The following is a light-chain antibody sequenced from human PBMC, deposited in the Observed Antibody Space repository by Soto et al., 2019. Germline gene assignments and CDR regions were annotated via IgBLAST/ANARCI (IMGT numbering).Light chain of an antibody. J-gene: IGKJ4*01. CDR3: QQYGGSPPLT. Sequence: EIVLTQSPGTLSLSPGERATLSCRASQSVSSSYLAWYQQKPGQAPRLLIYGASSRATGIPDRFSGSGSGTDFTLTISRLEPEDFAVYYCQQYGGSPPLTFGGGTKVEI. CDR2: GAS. CDR1: QSVSSSY. V-gene: IGKV3-20*01.